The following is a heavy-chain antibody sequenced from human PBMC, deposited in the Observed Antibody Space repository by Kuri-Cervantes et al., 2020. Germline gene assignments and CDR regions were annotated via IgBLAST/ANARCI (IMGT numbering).Heavy chain of an antibody. D-gene: IGHD2-15*01. Sequence: SVKVSCKASGYTFTSYDISWVRQAPGQGLEWMGGIIPIFGTANYAQKFQGRVTITADESTSTAYMELSSLRSEDTAVYYCARECSGGSCYSRAFDIWGQGTMVTVSS. CDR1: GYTFTSYD. CDR3: ARECSGGSCYSRAFDI. V-gene: IGHV1-69*13. J-gene: IGHJ3*02. CDR2: IIPIFGTA.